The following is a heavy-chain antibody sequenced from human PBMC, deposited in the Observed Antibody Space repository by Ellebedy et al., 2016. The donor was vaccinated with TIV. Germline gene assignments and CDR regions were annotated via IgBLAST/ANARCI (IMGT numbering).Heavy chain of an antibody. Sequence: GGSLRLXXAASGFTFSSYAMSWVRQAPGKGLEWVSAISGSGGSTYYADSVKGRFTISRDNAKNSLYLQMNSLRDEDTAVYYCARVGWFGELSPLYGMDVWGQGTTVTVSS. J-gene: IGHJ6*02. CDR3: ARVGWFGELSPLYGMDV. D-gene: IGHD3-10*01. CDR2: ISGSGGST. CDR1: GFTFSSYA. V-gene: IGHV3-23*01.